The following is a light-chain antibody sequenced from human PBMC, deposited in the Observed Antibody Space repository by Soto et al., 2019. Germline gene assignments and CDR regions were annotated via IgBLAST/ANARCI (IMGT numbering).Light chain of an antibody. CDR2: GAS. CDR1: QSVSSNY. CDR3: QQYGTSPLT. J-gene: IGKJ4*01. Sequence: GLTQSPGTLSLSTGERATLSCRASQSVSSNYLAWYQQKPGQAPRLLIFGASSRANGIPDRFSGSGSGTDFTLSISRLELEDFAVFYCQQYGTSPLTFGGGTKVDIK. V-gene: IGKV3-20*01.